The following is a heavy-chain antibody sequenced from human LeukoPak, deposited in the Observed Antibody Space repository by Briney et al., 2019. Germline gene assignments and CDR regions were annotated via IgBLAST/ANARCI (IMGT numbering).Heavy chain of an antibody. Sequence: SETLSLTCTVSGGSISSYYWSWIRQPPGKGLEWIGYVYYSGSTNYNPSLKSRVTISVDTSKNQFSLKLRSVTAADTAMYYCARAGRRWELYAFDIWGQGTMVTVSS. CDR3: ARAGRRWELYAFDI. D-gene: IGHD1-26*01. CDR1: GGSISSYY. J-gene: IGHJ3*02. CDR2: VYYSGST. V-gene: IGHV4-59*08.